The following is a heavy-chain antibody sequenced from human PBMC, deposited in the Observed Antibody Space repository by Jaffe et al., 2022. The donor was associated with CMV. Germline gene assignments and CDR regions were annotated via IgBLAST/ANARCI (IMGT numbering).Heavy chain of an antibody. D-gene: IGHD2-15*01. J-gene: IGHJ6*03. CDR2: IYYSGST. CDR1: GGSISSSSYY. Sequence: QLQLQESGPGLVKPSETLSLTCTVSGGSISSSSYYWGWIRQPPGKGLEWIGSIYYSGSTYYNPSLKSRVTISVDTSKNQFSLKLSSVTAADTAVYYCARGYCSGGSCYYYYYYYMDVWGKGTTVTVSS. CDR3: ARGYCSGGSCYYYYYYYMDV. V-gene: IGHV4-39*01.